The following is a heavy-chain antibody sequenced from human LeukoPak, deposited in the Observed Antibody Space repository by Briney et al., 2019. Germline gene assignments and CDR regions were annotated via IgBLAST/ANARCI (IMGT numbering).Heavy chain of an antibody. J-gene: IGHJ6*02. CDR1: GDSVSSHSSA. CDR3: ARDPAYNYGMDV. Sequence: SQTLSLTCAISGDSVSSHSSAWSWIRQSPSRGLEWLGRTYYRSIWYHDYAVSVNSRISINPDTSKNQFSLQLTSVTPEDTAVYYCARDPAYNYGMDVWGQGTTVTVSS. CDR2: TYYRSIWYH. V-gene: IGHV6-1*01. D-gene: IGHD2-2*01.